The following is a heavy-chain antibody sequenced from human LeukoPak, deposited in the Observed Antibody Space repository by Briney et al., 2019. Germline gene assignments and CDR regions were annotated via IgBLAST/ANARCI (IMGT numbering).Heavy chain of an antibody. V-gene: IGHV4-30-2*01. CDR3: ARGAEYYAIWRGYAGYSDY. CDR1: GGSISSGVYS. Sequence: SETLSLTCAVSGGSISSGVYSWSWIRQPPGKGLEWIGEINHSGSTYYNPSLRSRVTISLDRSKKKFSLKLTSVTAADTAVYFCARGAEYYAIWRGYAGYSDYWGQGISVTVSS. D-gene: IGHD3-3*01. CDR2: INHSGST. J-gene: IGHJ4*02.